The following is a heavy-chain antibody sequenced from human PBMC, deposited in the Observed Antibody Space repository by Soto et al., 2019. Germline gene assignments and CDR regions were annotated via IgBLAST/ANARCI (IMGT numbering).Heavy chain of an antibody. J-gene: IGHJ3*01. V-gene: IGHV3-23*01. CDR1: GFTFGNYG. D-gene: IGHD2-21*02. CDR2: ISGGGGNT. Sequence: DVQLLESGGGLVQPGGSLRLSCATSGFTFGNYGMNWVRQAPGKGLEWVSGISGGGGNTYYADSVKGRFTTSRDPSKNTVFLELNSLRAEDTAVYYCAQGFIVVVTVLRPDDAFDVWGQGTLVTVSS. CDR3: AQGFIVVVTVLRPDDAFDV.